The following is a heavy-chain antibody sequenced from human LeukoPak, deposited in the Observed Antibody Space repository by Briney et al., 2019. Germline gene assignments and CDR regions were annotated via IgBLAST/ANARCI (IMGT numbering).Heavy chain of an antibody. Sequence: PSETLSLTCTVSGGAISSYYWSRIRQPPGKGLEWIGYIYYSGSTNYNPSLKSRVTISVDTSKNQFSLKLSSVTAADTAVYYCARRRDGYEALDYWGQGTLVTVSS. CDR1: GGAISSYY. CDR3: ARRRDGYEALDY. D-gene: IGHD5-24*01. J-gene: IGHJ4*02. V-gene: IGHV4-59*01. CDR2: IYYSGST.